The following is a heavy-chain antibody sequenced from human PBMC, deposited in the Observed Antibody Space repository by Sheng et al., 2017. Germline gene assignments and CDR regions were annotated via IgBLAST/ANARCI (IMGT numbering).Heavy chain of an antibody. D-gene: IGHD3-16*02. CDR1: GFTFDDYG. V-gene: IGHV3-20*01. Sequence: AASGFTFDDYGMSWVRQAPGKGLEWVSGINWNGGSTGYADSVKGRFTISRDNAKNSLYLQMNSLRAEDTALYHCARDPSHYDYIWGSYRAGYFDLWGRGTLVTVSS. J-gene: IGHJ2*01. CDR3: ARDPSHYDYIWGSYRAGYFDL. CDR2: INWNGGST.